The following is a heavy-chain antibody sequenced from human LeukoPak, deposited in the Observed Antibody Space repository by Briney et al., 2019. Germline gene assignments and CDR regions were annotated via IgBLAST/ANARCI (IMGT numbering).Heavy chain of an antibody. CDR3: ARGPLMIVVDMYYFDY. Sequence: SVKVSCKASGGTFSSYAISWVRQAPGQGLEWMGGIIPIFGTANYAQKFQGRVTITADESTSTAYMELSSLRSEDTAVYYCARGPLMIVVDMYYFDYWGQGTLVTVSS. CDR1: GGTFSSYA. V-gene: IGHV1-69*13. D-gene: IGHD3-22*01. J-gene: IGHJ4*02. CDR2: IIPIFGTA.